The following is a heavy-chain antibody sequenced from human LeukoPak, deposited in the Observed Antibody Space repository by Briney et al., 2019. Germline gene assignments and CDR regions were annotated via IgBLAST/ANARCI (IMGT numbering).Heavy chain of an antibody. V-gene: IGHV4-59*01. CDR2: IYYSGST. CDR3: AREGTAAADNWFDP. J-gene: IGHJ5*02. Sequence: SETLSLTCTVSGGSISSYYRSWIRQPPGKGLEWIGYIYYSGSTNYNPSLKSRVTISVDTSKNQFSLKLSSVTAADTAVYYCAREGTAAADNWFDPWGQGTLVTVSS. D-gene: IGHD6-13*01. CDR1: GGSISSYY.